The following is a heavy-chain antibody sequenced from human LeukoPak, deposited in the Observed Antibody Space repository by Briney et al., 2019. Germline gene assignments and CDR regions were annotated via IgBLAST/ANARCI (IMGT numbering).Heavy chain of an antibody. CDR2: IYHSGST. D-gene: IGHD2-8*01. CDR1: GGSISSSNW. J-gene: IGHJ4*02. V-gene: IGHV4-4*02. Sequence: SGTLSLTCAVSGGSISSSNWWSWVRQPPGKGLEWIGEIYHSGSTNYNPSLKSRVTISVDKSKNQFSLKLSSVTAADTAVYYCARDLGYCTNGVCHTRFDYWGQGTLVAVSS. CDR3: ARDLGYCTNGVCHTRFDY.